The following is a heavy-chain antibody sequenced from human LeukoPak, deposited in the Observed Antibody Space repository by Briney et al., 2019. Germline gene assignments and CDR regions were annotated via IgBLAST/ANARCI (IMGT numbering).Heavy chain of an antibody. CDR1: GYTFTSYD. J-gene: IGHJ4*02. Sequence: GASVKVSCKASGYTFTSYDINWVRQATGQGLEWMGWMNPNSGNTGYAQKFQGRVTMTRNTSISTAYMELSSVRSEDTAVYYCARVRGYSYGRHFDYWGQGTLVTVSS. V-gene: IGHV1-8*01. CDR2: MNPNSGNT. D-gene: IGHD5-18*01. CDR3: ARVRGYSYGRHFDY.